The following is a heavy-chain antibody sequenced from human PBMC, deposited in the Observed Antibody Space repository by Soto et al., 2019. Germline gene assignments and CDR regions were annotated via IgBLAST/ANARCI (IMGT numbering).Heavy chain of an antibody. CDR3: ARGLSACPYYDVGSGYSPRWCDS. D-gene: IGHD3-3*01. CDR1: GYTFTSYA. Sequence: ASVKVSCKASGYTFTSYAMHWVRQAPGQRLEWMGWSNAGNGNTKYSQEFQGRVTITRDTSASTAYMELSSLRSGDMAVYYCARGLSACPYYDVGSGYSPRWCDSLGQVNLVTVGS. J-gene: IGHJ5*01. CDR2: SNAGNGNT. V-gene: IGHV1-3*02.